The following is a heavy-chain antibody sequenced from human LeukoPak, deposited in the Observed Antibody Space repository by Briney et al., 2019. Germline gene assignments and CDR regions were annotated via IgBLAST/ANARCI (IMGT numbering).Heavy chain of an antibody. J-gene: IGHJ4*02. V-gene: IGHV3-48*04. D-gene: IGHD3-10*01. CDR3: ARDPQYYYGSGYYFDY. CDR2: VSSSSGII. Sequence: GGSLRLSCAASGFTFSNYPMNWVRQAPGKGLEWVSYVSSSSGIISYADSVKGRFTISRDNAKNSLFLQMNSLRAEDTAVYYCARDPQYYYGSGYYFDYWGQGTLVTVSS. CDR1: GFTFSNYP.